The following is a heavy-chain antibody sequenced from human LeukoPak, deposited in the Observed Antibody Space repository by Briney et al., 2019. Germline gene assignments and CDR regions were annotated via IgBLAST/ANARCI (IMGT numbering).Heavy chain of an antibody. J-gene: IGHJ2*01. CDR2: ISPNNGVA. V-gene: IGHV1-2*02. CDR1: GYSFTDYY. D-gene: IGHD6-13*01. Sequence: ASVKVSCKASGYSFTDYYIHWVRQAPGQGLEWLGWISPNNGVANSAQKFQGRVTLTTDTSSTTAYMELTSLRSDDTAVYYCARDLTGHATWYESRYFDLWGRGTLVTVSS. CDR3: ARDLTGHATWYESRYFDL.